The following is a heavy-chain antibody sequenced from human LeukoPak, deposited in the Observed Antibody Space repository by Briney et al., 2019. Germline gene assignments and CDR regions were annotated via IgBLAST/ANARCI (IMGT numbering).Heavy chain of an antibody. Sequence: SETLSLTCAVYGGSFSGYYWSGIRQPPGKGLEWVGEINHSGSTNYNPSLKSRVTISVDTSKNQFSLKLSSVTAADTAVYYCARGKVDELGYCSSTSCYELDYWGQGTLVTVSS. J-gene: IGHJ4*02. CDR1: GGSFSGYY. CDR3: ARGKVDELGYCSSTSCYELDY. V-gene: IGHV4-34*01. CDR2: INHSGST. D-gene: IGHD2-2*01.